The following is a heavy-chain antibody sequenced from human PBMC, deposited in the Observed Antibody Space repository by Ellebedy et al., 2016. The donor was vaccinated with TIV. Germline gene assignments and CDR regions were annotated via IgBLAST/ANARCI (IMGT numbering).Heavy chain of an antibody. Sequence: GESLKISCAASGFTFSSYAMSWVRQAPGKGLEWVSAISGSGGSTYYADSVKGRFTISRDNSKNTLYLQMNSLRAEDTAVYYCAKDRGYYGSGPHYWGQGTLVTVSS. CDR3: AKDRGYYGSGPHY. CDR1: GFTFSSYA. CDR2: ISGSGGST. V-gene: IGHV3-23*01. J-gene: IGHJ4*02. D-gene: IGHD3-10*01.